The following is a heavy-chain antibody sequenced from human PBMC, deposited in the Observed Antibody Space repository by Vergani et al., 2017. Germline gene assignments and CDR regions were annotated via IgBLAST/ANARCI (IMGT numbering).Heavy chain of an antibody. V-gene: IGHV3-30*02. J-gene: IGHJ6*03. CDR2: IRYDGSNK. Sequence: QVQLVESGGGVVQPGRSLRLSCAASGFRFSSYGMNWVRQAPGKGLEWVAFIRYDGSNKYYADSVKGRFTISRDNSKNTLYLQMNSLRGEDTAVYYCARDDIVVVPAASHTYYYYYMDVWGKGTTVTVSS. CDR3: ARDDIVVVPAASHTYYYYYMDV. CDR1: GFRFSSYG. D-gene: IGHD2-2*01.